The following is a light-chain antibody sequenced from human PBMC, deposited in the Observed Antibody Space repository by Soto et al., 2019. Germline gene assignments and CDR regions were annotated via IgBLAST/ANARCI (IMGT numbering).Light chain of an antibody. CDR2: DAS. CDR1: QSVSSNY. CDR3: QQYGSSSPIT. Sequence: EIVLTQSPGTLPLSPGERATLSCRASQSVSSNYLAWYQQKPGQAPSLLIYDASSSATGIPDRFSGSGAGTDFTHTISRLEPEDFAMYYCQQYGSSSPITCGQGTRLE. V-gene: IGKV3-20*01. J-gene: IGKJ5*01.